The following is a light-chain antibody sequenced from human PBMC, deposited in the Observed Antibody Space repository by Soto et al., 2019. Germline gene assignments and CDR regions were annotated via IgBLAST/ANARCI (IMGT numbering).Light chain of an antibody. CDR1: TSDIGAYNY. CDR3: SSFATNATRV. V-gene: IGLV2-14*01. CDR2: EVN. Sequence: QSVLTQPASVSGSPGQSITISCTGTTSDIGAYNYVSWYQQHPGKAPKLVIYEVNYRPSGVSGRFSGSKSRTTASLTISGLQAEDEADYYCSSFATNATRVFGGGTKLTVL. J-gene: IGLJ2*01.